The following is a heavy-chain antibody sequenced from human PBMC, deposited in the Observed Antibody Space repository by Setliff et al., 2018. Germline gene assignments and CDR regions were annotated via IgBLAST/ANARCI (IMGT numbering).Heavy chain of an antibody. Sequence: GGSLRLSCAASGFPLSSYDMHWVRQAPGKGLEWVSRINSDGSSTSYADSVKGRFTISRDNAKNTLYLQMNSLRAEDTAVYYCARGPWKHSAYYYYYYMDVWGKGTTVTVSS. V-gene: IGHV3-74*01. CDR2: INSDGSST. CDR3: ARGPWKHSAYYYYYYMDV. D-gene: IGHD1-1*01. J-gene: IGHJ6*03. CDR1: GFPLSSYD.